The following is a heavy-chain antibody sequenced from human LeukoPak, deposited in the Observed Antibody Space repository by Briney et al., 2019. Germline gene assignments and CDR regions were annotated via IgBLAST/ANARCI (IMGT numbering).Heavy chain of an antibody. Sequence: PGGSLRLSCAASGFTFSSYSMNWVRQAPGKGLEWVSSISSSSSYIYYADSVKGRFTISRDNAKNSLYLQMNSLRAEDTAVYYCARIKVEYYDFRSGYDAFDYWGQGTLVTVSS. CDR3: ARIKVEYYDFRSGYDAFDY. V-gene: IGHV3-21*01. D-gene: IGHD3-3*01. J-gene: IGHJ4*02. CDR2: ISSSSSYI. CDR1: GFTFSSYS.